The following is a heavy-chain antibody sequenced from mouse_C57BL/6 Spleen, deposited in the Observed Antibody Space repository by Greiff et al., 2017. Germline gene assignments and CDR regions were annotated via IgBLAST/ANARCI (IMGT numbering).Heavy chain of an antibody. CDR1: GFTFSSYG. CDR3: ARHRGDSPFDY. Sequence: EVKLVESGGDLVKPGGSLKLSCAASGFTFSSYGMSWVRQTPDKRLEWVATISSGGSYTYYPDSVKGRFTISRDNAKNPLYLQMSSLKSEDTAMYYCARHRGDSPFDYWGQGTTLTVSS. CDR2: ISSGGSYT. D-gene: IGHD3-3*01. J-gene: IGHJ2*01. V-gene: IGHV5-6*01.